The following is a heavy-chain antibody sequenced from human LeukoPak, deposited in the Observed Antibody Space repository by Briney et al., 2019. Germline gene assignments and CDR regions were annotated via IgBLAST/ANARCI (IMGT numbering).Heavy chain of an antibody. V-gene: IGHV4-61*01. CDR2: IYYSGST. J-gene: IGHJ6*02. CDR3: ARDNWNYGSSMDV. CDR1: GGSISSGSYY. D-gene: IGHD1-7*01. Sequence: SETLSLTCTVSGGSISSGSYYWSWIRQPPGKGLEWIGYIYYSGSTNYNPSLKSRVTISVDTSKNQFSLKLSSVTAADTAVYHCARDNWNYGSSMDVWGQGTTVTVSS.